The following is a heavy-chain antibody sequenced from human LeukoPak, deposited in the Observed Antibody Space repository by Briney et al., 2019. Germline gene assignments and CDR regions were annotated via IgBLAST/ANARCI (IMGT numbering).Heavy chain of an antibody. CDR1: GGSISSYY. CDR3: VRRDVELADAFDI. V-gene: IGHV4-4*09. J-gene: IGHJ3*02. CDR2: IYTSGST. Sequence: SETLSLTCTVSGGSISSYYWSWIRQPPGKGLEWIGYIYTSGSTNYNPSLKSRVTISVDTSKNQFSLKLSSVTAADTAVYYCVRRDVELADAFDIWGQGTMVTVSS. D-gene: IGHD5-24*01.